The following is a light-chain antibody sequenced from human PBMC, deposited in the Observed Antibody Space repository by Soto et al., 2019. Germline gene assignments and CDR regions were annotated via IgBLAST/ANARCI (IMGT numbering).Light chain of an antibody. J-gene: IGLJ2*01. Sequence: QSALTQPASVSGSPGQSITISCTGTSSDVGGYNYVSWYQQHPGKAPKLMIYDVSNRPSGVSTRFSGSKSGNTASLTISGLQAEYEADYYCSSYKSSSTIVVFGGGTKLTVL. V-gene: IGLV2-14*01. CDR3: SSYKSSSTIVV. CDR1: SSDVGGYNY. CDR2: DVS.